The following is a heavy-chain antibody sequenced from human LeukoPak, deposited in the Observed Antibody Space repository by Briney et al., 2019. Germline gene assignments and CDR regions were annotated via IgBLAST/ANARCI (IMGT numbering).Heavy chain of an antibody. Sequence: SETLSLTCTVSGGSISSSSYYWGWIRQPPGKGLEWIGSIYYSGSTYYNPSLKSRVTISVDTSKNQFSLKLSSVTAADTAVYYCARDGGDYVDYWGQGTLVTVSS. V-gene: IGHV4-39*02. CDR2: IYYSGST. CDR3: ARDGGDYVDY. J-gene: IGHJ4*02. CDR1: GGSISSSSYY. D-gene: IGHD3-3*01.